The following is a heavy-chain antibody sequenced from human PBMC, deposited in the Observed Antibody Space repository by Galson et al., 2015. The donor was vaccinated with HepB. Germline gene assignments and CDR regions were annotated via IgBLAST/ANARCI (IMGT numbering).Heavy chain of an antibody. J-gene: IGHJ3*02. Sequence: SETLSLTCTVSGGSVNSGSYYWSWVRQTPEKGLEWIAYIYYTGSANYNPSLKSRVSISLGTSNTQFSLNVRSVTAADTAVYYCARGELRLDAFDIWGRGTRVIVSS. CDR3: ARGELRLDAFDI. V-gene: IGHV4-61*01. CDR2: IYYTGSA. D-gene: IGHD1-1*01. CDR1: GGSVNSGSYY.